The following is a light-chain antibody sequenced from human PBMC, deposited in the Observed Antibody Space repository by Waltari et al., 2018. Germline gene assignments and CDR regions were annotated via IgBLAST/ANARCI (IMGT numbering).Light chain of an antibody. Sequence: IQMTHSPSSLSASAGARVSFTCRASQSINVYLNWSQHKPGKAPKLLIYAASTLQNGVPSRFSGSGSETDFTLTISSLQPEDSAIYYCQQSYSTRALTFGGGTKVEI. CDR3: QQSYSTRALT. CDR2: AAS. V-gene: IGKV1-39*01. J-gene: IGKJ4*01. CDR1: QSINVY.